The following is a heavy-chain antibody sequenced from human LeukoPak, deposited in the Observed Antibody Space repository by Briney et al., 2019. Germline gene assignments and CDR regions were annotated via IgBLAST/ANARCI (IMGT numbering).Heavy chain of an antibody. Sequence: GGSLRLSCAASGFTFDDHGIYWVRQAPGKGLEWVSGISWNSRDIGYADSVKGRFTISRDNAKNSLYLQMNSLRIEDTALYYCAKGGYSWNRGDAFATWGQGTMVTVSS. V-gene: IGHV3-9*01. CDR3: AKGGYSWNRGDAFAT. D-gene: IGHD1-1*01. J-gene: IGHJ3*02. CDR1: GFTFDDHG. CDR2: ISWNSRDI.